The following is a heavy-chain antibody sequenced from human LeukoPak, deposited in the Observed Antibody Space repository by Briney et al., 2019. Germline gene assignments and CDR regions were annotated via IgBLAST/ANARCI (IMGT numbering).Heavy chain of an antibody. D-gene: IGHD6-19*01. J-gene: IGHJ5*02. CDR1: GFTFSSYW. CDR2: IKQDGSEK. CDR3: AKGSGSGWYGWFAP. Sequence: GGSLRLSCAASGFTFSSYWMSWVRQAPGKGLEWVANIKQDGSEKYYVDSVKGRFTISRDNSKNTFFLQMNTLRAADTAVYYCAKGSGSGWYGWFAPWGQGTLVTVSS. V-gene: IGHV3-7*03.